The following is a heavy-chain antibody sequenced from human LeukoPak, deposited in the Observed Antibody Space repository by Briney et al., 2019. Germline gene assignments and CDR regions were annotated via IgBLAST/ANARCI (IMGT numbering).Heavy chain of an antibody. CDR1: GGSISSYY. Sequence: SETLSLTCTVSGGSISSYYWSWIRQPPGKGLEWIGYIYYSGGTNYNPSLKSRVTISVDTSKNQFSLKLSSVTAADTAVYYCARLGGPPYYYGMDVWGQGTTVTVSS. CDR2: IYYSGGT. J-gene: IGHJ6*02. CDR3: ARLGGPPYYYGMDV. D-gene: IGHD4-23*01. V-gene: IGHV4-59*08.